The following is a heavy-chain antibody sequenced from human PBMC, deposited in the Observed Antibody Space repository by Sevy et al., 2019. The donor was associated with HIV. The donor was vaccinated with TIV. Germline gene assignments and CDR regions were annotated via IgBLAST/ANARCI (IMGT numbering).Heavy chain of an antibody. CDR2: ISSNGGST. Sequence: GGSLRLSCAASGFTFSSYAMHWVRQAPGKGLEYVSAISSNGGSTYYANSVKGRFTISRDNSKNTLYLQMGSLRAADMAVYYCAGGAPSSGWYGAFDIWGQGTMVTVSS. V-gene: IGHV3-64*01. CDR1: GFTFSSYA. J-gene: IGHJ3*02. CDR3: AGGAPSSGWYGAFDI. D-gene: IGHD6-19*01.